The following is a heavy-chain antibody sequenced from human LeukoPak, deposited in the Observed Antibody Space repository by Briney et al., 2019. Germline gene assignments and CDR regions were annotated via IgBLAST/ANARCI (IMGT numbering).Heavy chain of an antibody. V-gene: IGHV4-59*01. Sequence: SETLSLTCAVYGGSFSGYYWSWIRQPPGKGLEWIGYIYYSGSTNYNPSLKSRVTISVDTSKNQFSLKLSSVTAADTAVYYCARVVLGELGYCTGFDPWGQGTLVTVSS. D-gene: IGHD2-8*01. J-gene: IGHJ5*02. CDR3: ARVVLGELGYCTGFDP. CDR1: GGSFSGYY. CDR2: IYYSGST.